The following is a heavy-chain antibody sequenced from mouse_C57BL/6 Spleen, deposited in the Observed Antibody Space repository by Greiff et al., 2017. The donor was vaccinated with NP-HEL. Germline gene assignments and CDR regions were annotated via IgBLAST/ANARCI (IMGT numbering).Heavy chain of an antibody. Sequence: EVQVVESGGGLVKPGGSLKLSCAASGFTFSDYGMHWVRQAPEKGLEWVAYISSGSSTIYYADTVKGRFTISRDNAKNTLFLQMTSLRSEDTAMYYWARMIYDGYYGAMDYWGQGTSVTVSS. CDR1: GFTFSDYG. V-gene: IGHV5-17*01. J-gene: IGHJ4*01. D-gene: IGHD2-3*01. CDR3: ARMIYDGYYGAMDY. CDR2: ISSGSSTI.